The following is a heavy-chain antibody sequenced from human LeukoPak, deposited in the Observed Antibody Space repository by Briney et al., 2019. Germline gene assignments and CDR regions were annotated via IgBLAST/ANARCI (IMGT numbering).Heavy chain of an antibody. Sequence: SETLSLTCTVSGGPVSSSSYYWGWVRQSPEKGLECIGTIYYAGDTYYNPSLESRLTISVDTSKNQFSLKLRSVTAADTAVYYCATWDSGRYSQIDNWGQGTLFTVSS. D-gene: IGHD1-26*01. V-gene: IGHV4-39*01. J-gene: IGHJ4*01. CDR3: ATWDSGRYSQIDN. CDR2: IYYAGDT. CDR1: GGPVSSSSYY.